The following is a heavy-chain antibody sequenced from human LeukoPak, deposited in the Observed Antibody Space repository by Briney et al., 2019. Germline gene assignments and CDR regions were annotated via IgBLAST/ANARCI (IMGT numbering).Heavy chain of an antibody. CDR2: ISSSSAHI. J-gene: IGHJ4*02. CDR1: GFTFSSYS. CDR3: ARDIGGSYTAIDY. D-gene: IGHD1-26*01. Sequence: GGSLRLSCAASGFTFSSYSMNWVRQAPGKGLEWVSSISSSSAHINYADSVKGRFTISRDNPRNSLYLQMNSLRAEDTAVYYCARDIGGSYTAIDYWGQGTLVTVSS. V-gene: IGHV3-21*01.